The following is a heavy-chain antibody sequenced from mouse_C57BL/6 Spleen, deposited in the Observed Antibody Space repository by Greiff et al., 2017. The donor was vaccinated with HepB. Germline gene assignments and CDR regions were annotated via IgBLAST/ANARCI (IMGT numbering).Heavy chain of an antibody. CDR1: GYTFTSYW. CDR3: ARLEGSTTVVASFYY. J-gene: IGHJ2*01. CDR2: IDPSDSYT. Sequence: QVQLQQPGAELVKPGASVKLSCKASGYTFTSYWMQWVKQRPGQGLEWIGEIDPSDSYTNYNQKFKGKATLTVDTSSSTAYMQLSSLTSEDSAVYYCARLEGSTTVVASFYYWGQGTTLTVSS. V-gene: IGHV1-50*01. D-gene: IGHD1-1*01.